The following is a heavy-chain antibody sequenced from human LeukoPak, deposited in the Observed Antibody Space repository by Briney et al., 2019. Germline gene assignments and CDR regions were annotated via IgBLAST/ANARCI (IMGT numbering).Heavy chain of an antibody. Sequence: PSETLSLTCTVSGGSISSGDYYWNWIRQPPGKGLEWFGYIYYSGSTYYNPSLKSRVTISVDTSKNQFSLKLTSVTAADTAVYYCASVSRGYCSSTSCYTPFDYWGQGTLATVSS. CDR1: GGSISSGDYY. V-gene: IGHV4-30-4*08. CDR3: ASVSRGYCSSTSCYTPFDY. CDR2: IYYSGST. D-gene: IGHD2-2*02. J-gene: IGHJ4*02.